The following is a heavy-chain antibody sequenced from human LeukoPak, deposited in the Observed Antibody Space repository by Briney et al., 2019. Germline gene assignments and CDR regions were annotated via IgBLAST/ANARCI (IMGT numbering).Heavy chain of an antibody. Sequence: ASVKVSSKASGYTFTRYGISWVRQAPGQGLEWMGWISGYNANTKYAQKLQGRVTMTTDTSTSTAYMDLRSLRSDDTAVYYCARESSGLPGTREFDYWGQGTLVTVSS. V-gene: IGHV1-18*01. CDR3: ARESSGLPGTREFDY. CDR2: ISGYNANT. D-gene: IGHD6-13*01. J-gene: IGHJ4*02. CDR1: GYTFTRYG.